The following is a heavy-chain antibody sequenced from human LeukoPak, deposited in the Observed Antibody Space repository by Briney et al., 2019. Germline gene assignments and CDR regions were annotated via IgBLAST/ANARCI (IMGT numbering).Heavy chain of an antibody. CDR1: GYTFTSYG. CDR2: SSAYNGNT. CDR3: ARTGSSWYESEGGTPYFQH. J-gene: IGHJ1*01. Sequence: ASVKVSCKASGYTFTSYGISWVRQAPGQGLEWMGWSSAYNGNTNYAQKLQGRVTITTDTSTSTAYMELSRLRSDDTAVYYCARTGSSWYESEGGTPYFQHWGQGTLVTVSS. D-gene: IGHD6-13*01. V-gene: IGHV1-18*01.